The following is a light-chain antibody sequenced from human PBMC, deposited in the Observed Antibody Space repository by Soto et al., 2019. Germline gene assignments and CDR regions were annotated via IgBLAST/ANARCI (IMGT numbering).Light chain of an antibody. Sequence: QSALTQPPSASGSPGQSVTISCTGTSSDVGGYNYVSWYQQHPGKAPQLIIFEVTKRPSGVPDRFSGSKSDNTASLTVSGLRAEDEAHYYCSSYAGFWILFGGGTKLTVL. V-gene: IGLV2-8*01. CDR1: SSDVGGYNY. CDR3: SSYAGFWIL. CDR2: EVT. J-gene: IGLJ2*01.